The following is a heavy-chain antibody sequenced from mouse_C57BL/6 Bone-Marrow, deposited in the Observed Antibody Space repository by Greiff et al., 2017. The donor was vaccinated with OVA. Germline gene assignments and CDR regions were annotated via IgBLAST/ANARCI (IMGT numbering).Heavy chain of an antibody. CDR1: GFTFSSYG. Sequence: EVMLVESGGDLVKPGGSLKLSCAASGFTFSSYGMSWVRQTPDKRLEWVATISSGGSYTYYPDSVKGRFTISRDNAKNTLYLQMSSLKSEDTAMYYCARLIYYDWYFDVWGTGTTVTVSS. J-gene: IGHJ1*03. D-gene: IGHD2-1*01. V-gene: IGHV5-6*01. CDR3: ARLIYYDWYFDV. CDR2: ISSGGSYT.